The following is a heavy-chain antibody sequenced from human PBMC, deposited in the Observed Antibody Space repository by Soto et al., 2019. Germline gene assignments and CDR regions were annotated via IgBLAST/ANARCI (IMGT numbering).Heavy chain of an antibody. CDR3: ARGRGYSYGYVVLSHNWFDP. Sequence: QVQLVQSGAEVKKPGSSVKVSCKASGGTFSSYAISWVRQAPGQGLEWMGGIIPIFGTANYAQKFQGRVTITADESTSTAYMELSSLRSEDTAVYYCARGRGYSYGYVVLSHNWFDPWGQGTLVTVSS. J-gene: IGHJ5*02. D-gene: IGHD5-18*01. V-gene: IGHV1-69*01. CDR1: GGTFSSYA. CDR2: IIPIFGTA.